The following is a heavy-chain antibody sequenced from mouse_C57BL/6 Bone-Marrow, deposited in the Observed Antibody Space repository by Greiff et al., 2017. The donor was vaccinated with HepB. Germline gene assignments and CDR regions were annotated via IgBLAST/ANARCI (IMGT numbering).Heavy chain of an antibody. CDR3: GMVTTGSIDV. CDR2: IYPGDGDT. D-gene: IGHD2-2*01. J-gene: IGHJ1*03. V-gene: IGHV1-82*01. CDR1: GYAFSSSW. Sequence: VQLQQSGPELVKPGASVKISCKASGYAFSSSWMNGVKQRPGKGLEWIGRIYPGDGDTNYNGKFKGKATLTADKSSSTAYMQLSSLTSEDTAVYFCGMVTTGSIDVWGTGTTVTVSS.